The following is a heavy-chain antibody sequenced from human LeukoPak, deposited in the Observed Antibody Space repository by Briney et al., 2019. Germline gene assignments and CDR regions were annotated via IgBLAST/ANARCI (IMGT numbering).Heavy chain of an antibody. CDR3: ARDLTAGSSDY. CDR1: GYTFMDSY. J-gene: IGHJ4*02. Sequence: GASVKVSCKASGYTFMDSYMHWVRQAPGQRPEWTAWINPNGGETHYAQKFRGRVILTLDTSISTAYMELNSLQYDDSAIYYCARDLTAGSSDYWGPGTLVTVSS. V-gene: IGHV1-2*02. D-gene: IGHD3-10*01. CDR2: INPNGGET.